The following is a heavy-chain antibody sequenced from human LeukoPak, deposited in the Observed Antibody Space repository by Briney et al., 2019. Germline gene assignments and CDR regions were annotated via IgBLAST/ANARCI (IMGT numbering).Heavy chain of an antibody. J-gene: IGHJ4*02. CDR1: GYNFNNYG. V-gene: IGHV1-18*01. D-gene: IGHD3-22*01. Sequence: ASVKVSCKPSGYNFNNYGISWVRQAPGQGLEWMGWISAYSGDTNYAQKLQGRVTMTTDTSTSTAYMELRSLRSDDTAVYYCARLEMYYYDSSGYYLGGYFDYWGQGTLVTVSS. CDR2: ISAYSGDT. CDR3: ARLEMYYYDSSGYYLGGYFDY.